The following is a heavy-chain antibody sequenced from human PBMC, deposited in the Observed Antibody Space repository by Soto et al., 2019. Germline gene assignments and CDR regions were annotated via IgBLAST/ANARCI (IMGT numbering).Heavy chain of an antibody. Sequence: QVQLVQSVAEVKKPGSSVKVSCKASVGTFSSYAISWVRQAPGQGLEWMGGIIPIFGTANYAQKFQGRVTITADESTSTAYMELSSMRSEDTAVYYCARDRGYNWNYPWFDPWGQGTLVTVAS. CDR1: VGTFSSYA. CDR2: IIPIFGTA. J-gene: IGHJ5*02. CDR3: ARDRGYNWNYPWFDP. D-gene: IGHD1-7*01. V-gene: IGHV1-69*12.